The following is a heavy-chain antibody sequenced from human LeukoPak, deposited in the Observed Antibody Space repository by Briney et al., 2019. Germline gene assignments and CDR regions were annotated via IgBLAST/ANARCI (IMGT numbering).Heavy chain of an antibody. CDR3: ARTYYDSSGYVPFDY. CDR2: INPNSGVT. Sequence: GASVKVSCKSSGYTFTGYYMHWVRQAPGQGLEWMGWINPNSGVTNHAQKFQGRVTMTRDTSISTAYMELSRLRSDDTAVYYCARTYYDSSGYVPFDYWGQGTLVTVSS. J-gene: IGHJ4*02. CDR1: GYTFTGYY. D-gene: IGHD3-22*01. V-gene: IGHV1-2*02.